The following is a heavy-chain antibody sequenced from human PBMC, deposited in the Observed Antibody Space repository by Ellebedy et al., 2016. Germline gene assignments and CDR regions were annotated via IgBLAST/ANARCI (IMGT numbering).Heavy chain of an antibody. CDR3: ARASYGPNWFDP. V-gene: IGHV4-59*12. CDR1: GGSISSYY. D-gene: IGHD4-17*01. Sequence: SETLSLXXTVSGGSISSYYWSWIRQPPGKGLEWIGSIYYSGSTYYNPSLKSRVTISVDTSKNQFSLKLSSVTAADTAVYYCARASYGPNWFDPWGQGTLVTVSS. J-gene: IGHJ5*02. CDR2: IYYSGST.